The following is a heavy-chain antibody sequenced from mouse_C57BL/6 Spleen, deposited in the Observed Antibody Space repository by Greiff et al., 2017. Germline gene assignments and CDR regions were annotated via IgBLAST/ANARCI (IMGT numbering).Heavy chain of an antibody. J-gene: IGHJ2*01. Sequence: QVQLQQPGAELVKPGASVKMSCKASGYTFTSYWITWVKQRPGQGLEWIGDIYPGSGSTNYNEKFKSKAKLTVDTSSSTAYMQLSSLTSEDSAVYYCAREGGVYYDYGAYFDYWGQGTTLTVSS. V-gene: IGHV1-55*01. CDR3: AREGGVYYDYGAYFDY. D-gene: IGHD2-4*01. CDR1: GYTFTSYW. CDR2: IYPGSGST.